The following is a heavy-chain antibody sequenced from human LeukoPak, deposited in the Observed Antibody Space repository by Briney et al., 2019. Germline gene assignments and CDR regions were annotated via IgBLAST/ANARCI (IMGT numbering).Heavy chain of an antibody. V-gene: IGHV4-30-2*01. CDR2: IYHSGST. CDR1: GGSISSGGYS. CDR3: ARVTYCSSTSCSYFDY. Sequence: SETLSLNCAVSGGSISSGGYSWSWIRQPPGKGLEWIGYIYHSGSTYYNPSLKSRVTISVDRSKNQFSLKLSSVTAADTAVYYCARVTYCSSTSCSYFDYWGQGTLVTVSS. D-gene: IGHD2-2*01. J-gene: IGHJ4*02.